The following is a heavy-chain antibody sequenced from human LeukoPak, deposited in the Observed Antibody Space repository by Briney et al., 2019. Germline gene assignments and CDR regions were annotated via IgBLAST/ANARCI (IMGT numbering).Heavy chain of an antibody. CDR2: IWYDGSNK. V-gene: IGHV3-33*06. CDR1: GFTFSSYG. D-gene: IGHD5/OR15-5a*01. J-gene: IGHJ6*03. Sequence: GGSLRLSCAASGFTFSSYGMHWVRQAPGKGLEWVAVIWYDGSNKYYADSVKGRLTISRDNSKNTLYLQMNSLRAEDTAVYYCAKGLDYYYYMDVWGKGTTVTVSS. CDR3: AKGLDYYYYMDV.